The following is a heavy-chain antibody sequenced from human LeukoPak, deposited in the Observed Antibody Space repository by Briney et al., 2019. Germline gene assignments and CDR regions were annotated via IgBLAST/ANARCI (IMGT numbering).Heavy chain of an antibody. V-gene: IGHV4-34*01. D-gene: IGHD6-13*01. CDR2: INHSGST. Sequence: PSETLSLTCAVYGGSFSGYYWSWIRQPPGKGLEWIGEINHSGSTNYNPSLKSRVTISVDTSKNQFSLKLSSVTAADTAVYYCARGRAAVPNSSSWLYYYYYYYMDVWGKGTTVTVSS. CDR1: GGSFSGYY. CDR3: ARGRAAVPNSSSWLYYYYYYYMDV. J-gene: IGHJ6*03.